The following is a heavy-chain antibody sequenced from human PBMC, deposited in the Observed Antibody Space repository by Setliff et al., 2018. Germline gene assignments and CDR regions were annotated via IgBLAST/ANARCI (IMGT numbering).Heavy chain of an antibody. CDR1: RGTFSSYG. J-gene: IGHJ4*02. CDR3: ARSFYGCFNY. V-gene: IGHV1-69*05. CDR2: IIPIFGTT. D-gene: IGHD3-10*01. Sequence: SVKVSCKASRGTFSSYGITWVRQAPGQGLEWMGGIIPIFGTTDYAQKFQGRVTITTDESTSTAYMEMSSLRSEDTAVYYCARSFYGCFNYWGQGTLVTVSS.